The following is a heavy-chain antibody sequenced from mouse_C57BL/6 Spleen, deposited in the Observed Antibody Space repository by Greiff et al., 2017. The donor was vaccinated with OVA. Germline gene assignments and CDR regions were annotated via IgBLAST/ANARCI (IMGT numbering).Heavy chain of an antibody. CDR3: TTPTYYSNPAWFAY. Sequence: VQLQQSGAELVRPGASVKLSCTASGFNIKDDYMHWVKQRPEQGLEWIGWIDPENGDTEYASKFQGKATITADTSSNTAYLQLSSLTSEDTAVYYCTTPTYYSNPAWFAYWGQGTLVTVSA. J-gene: IGHJ3*01. CDR2: IDPENGDT. CDR1: GFNIKDDY. V-gene: IGHV14-4*01. D-gene: IGHD2-5*01.